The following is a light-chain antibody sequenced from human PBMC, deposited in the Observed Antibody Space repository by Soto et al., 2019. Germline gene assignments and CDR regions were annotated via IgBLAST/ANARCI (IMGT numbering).Light chain of an antibody. CDR2: DDD. Sequence: QSVLTQPPSVSEAPGQKVTISCSGSNSNIGANSVSWYQHLPGTAPKVVIYDDDKRPSGIPDRFSGSKSGTSATLDITGLQIGDEADYSFGTWHSTLGVEWVFSGGTKLTVL. CDR1: NSNIGANS. V-gene: IGLV1-51*01. J-gene: IGLJ3*02. CDR3: GTWHSTLGVEWV.